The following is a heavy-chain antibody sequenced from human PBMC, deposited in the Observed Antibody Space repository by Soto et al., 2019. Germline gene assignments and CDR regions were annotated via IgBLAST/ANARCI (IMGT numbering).Heavy chain of an antibody. CDR2: IYYSGST. CDR1: GSSIITSYY. D-gene: IGHD2-21*01. V-gene: IGHV4-39*01. Sequence: SETLSLTCSVSGSSIITSYYWGWIRQPPGKGLEWIGSIYYSGSTYYNPSLKSRVTIFVDTSKSQFSLVLGSVTAADTAVYYCARHDWARFYGMDVWGQGTTVTVSS. CDR3: ARHDWARFYGMDV. J-gene: IGHJ6*02.